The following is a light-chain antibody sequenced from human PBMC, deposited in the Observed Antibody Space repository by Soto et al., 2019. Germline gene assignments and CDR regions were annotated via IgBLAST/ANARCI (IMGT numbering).Light chain of an antibody. CDR1: SSDVGGYNY. Sequence: QSALTQPASVSGSPGQSITISCTGTSSDVGGYNYVSWYQQHPGKAPKLMIYDVSNRPSGVSNRFSGSKSGNTASLTISGLQAEDEADYYCSSYTSSRTRVFGTGTKETVL. CDR2: DVS. J-gene: IGLJ1*01. CDR3: SSYTSSRTRV. V-gene: IGLV2-14*01.